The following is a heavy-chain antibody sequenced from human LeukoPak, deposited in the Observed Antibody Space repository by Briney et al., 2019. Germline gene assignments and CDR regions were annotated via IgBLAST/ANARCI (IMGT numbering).Heavy chain of an antibody. Sequence: ASVKVSCKVSGYTLTELSMHWVRQAPGKGLEWMGGFDPEDGETIYAQKFQGRVTMTEDTSTDTAYMELSSLRSEDTAVYYCATDGGPPYYDILTGYDTAAFDIWGQGTMVTVSS. CDR1: GYTLTELS. J-gene: IGHJ3*02. D-gene: IGHD3-9*01. V-gene: IGHV1-24*01. CDR2: FDPEDGET. CDR3: ATDGGPPYYDILTGYDTAAFDI.